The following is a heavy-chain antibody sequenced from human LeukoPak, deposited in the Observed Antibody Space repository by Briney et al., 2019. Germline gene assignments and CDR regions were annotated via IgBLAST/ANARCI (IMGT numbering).Heavy chain of an antibody. J-gene: IGHJ4*02. V-gene: IGHV4-39*07. CDR1: GGSISSSSDY. Sequence: PSETLSLTCTVSGGSISSSSDYWGWIRQAPGKGLEWIGSIYYHENTYYNPSLKSRVTISVDTSKNQFSLKLSSVTAADTAVYYCARGAHLYGDYYPHYFDYWGQGTLVTVSS. CDR3: ARGAHLYGDYYPHYFDY. CDR2: IYYHENT. D-gene: IGHD4-17*01.